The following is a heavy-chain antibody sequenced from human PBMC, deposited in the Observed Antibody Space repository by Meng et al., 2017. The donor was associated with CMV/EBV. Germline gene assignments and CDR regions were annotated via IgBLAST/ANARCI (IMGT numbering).Heavy chain of an antibody. D-gene: IGHD3-3*01. CDR3: AREYDFWSGKGWFDP. CDR2: IYYSGST. V-gene: IGHV4-59*01. CDR1: GGSTSSYY. J-gene: IGHJ5*02. Sequence: SETLSLTCTVSGGSTSSYYWSWIRQPPGKGLEWIGYIYYSGSTNYNPSLKSRVTISVDTSKNQFSLKLSSVTAADTAVYYCAREYDFWSGKGWFDPWGQGTLVTVSS.